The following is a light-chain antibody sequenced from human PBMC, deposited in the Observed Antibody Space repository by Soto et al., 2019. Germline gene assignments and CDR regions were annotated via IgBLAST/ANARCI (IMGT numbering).Light chain of an antibody. CDR3: MQALQAPLT. CDR2: LGS. CDR1: QSLLHSNGYNY. J-gene: IGKJ1*01. V-gene: IGKV2-28*01. Sequence: IVMIHSPLSLPVTPGQPASISCRSSQSLLHSNGYNYLDWYLQKPGQSPQLLIYLGSNRASGVPDRFSGSGSGTDFTLKISRVEAEDVGVYYCMQALQAPLTFGQGTKVDI.